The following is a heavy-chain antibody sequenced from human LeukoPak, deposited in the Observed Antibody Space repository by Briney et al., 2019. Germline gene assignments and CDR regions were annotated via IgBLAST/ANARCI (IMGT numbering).Heavy chain of an antibody. CDR3: ATDLKKGDSGCFDY. V-gene: IGHV7-4-1*02. D-gene: IGHD6-19*01. Sequence: ASVKVSCKASGYTFTSSALNWVRQAPGQGLEWMGWINTNTGNPTYAQGFTGRFVFSLHTSVSTAYLQISSLKAEDTAVYYCATDLKKGDSGCFDYWGQGTLVTVSS. CDR2: INTNTGNP. J-gene: IGHJ4*02. CDR1: GYTFTSSA.